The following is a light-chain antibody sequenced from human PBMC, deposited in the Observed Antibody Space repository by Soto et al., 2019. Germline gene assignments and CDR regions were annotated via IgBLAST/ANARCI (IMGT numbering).Light chain of an antibody. CDR2: AAS. CDR1: QNVFNY. Sequence: DIQMTQSPSSLSASVGDRVTITCRASQNVFNYLNWYQQKPGKAPNLLIYAASNLQSGVPSRFSGSGSGTDFTPTISSLQREDFATYHCQQSYSAPLTFGQGTKVEIK. CDR3: QQSYSAPLT. V-gene: IGKV1-39*01. J-gene: IGKJ1*01.